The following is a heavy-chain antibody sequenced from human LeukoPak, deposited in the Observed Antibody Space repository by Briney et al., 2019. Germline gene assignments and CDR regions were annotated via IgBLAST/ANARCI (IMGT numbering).Heavy chain of an antibody. CDR2: IWYDGSNK. D-gene: IGHD4-4*01. J-gene: IGHJ4*02. CDR3: ARGSTVTPTIVDY. V-gene: IGHV3-33*01. Sequence: GGSLRLSCAASGFTFSSYGMHWVRQAPGKGLEWVAVIWYDGSNKYYADSVKGRFTISRDNSKNTLYLQMNSLRAEDTAVYYCARGSTVTPTIVDYWGQGTLVTVSS. CDR1: GFTFSSYG.